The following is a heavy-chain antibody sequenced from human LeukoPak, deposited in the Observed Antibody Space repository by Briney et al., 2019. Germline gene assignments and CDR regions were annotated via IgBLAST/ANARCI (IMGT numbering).Heavy chain of an antibody. D-gene: IGHD5-18*01. Sequence: GTSVKVSCKASGFTFTNSAMLWVRQARGQRLEWIGWIVVGSGNTNYAQKFQERVTITRDMSTSTAYMELSSLRSEDTAVYYCAAGYSYGYSHYYMDVWGKGTTVTVSS. J-gene: IGHJ6*03. CDR2: IVVGSGNT. V-gene: IGHV1-58*02. CDR3: AAGYSYGYSHYYMDV. CDR1: GFTFTNSA.